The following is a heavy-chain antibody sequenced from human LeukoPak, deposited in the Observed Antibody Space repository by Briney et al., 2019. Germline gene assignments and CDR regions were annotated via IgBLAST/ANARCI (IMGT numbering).Heavy chain of an antibody. Sequence: SVKVSCKASGGTFSSYAFSWVRQAPGQGLEWMGGIIPIVGTTNYAQMFQGRVTITADESTSTAYMELSSLRSEDTAVYYCARGGYYYDSSGYSHLPDYWGQGALVTVSA. CDR2: IIPIVGTT. J-gene: IGHJ4*02. D-gene: IGHD3-22*01. V-gene: IGHV1-69*13. CDR1: GGTFSSYA. CDR3: ARGGYYYDSSGYSHLPDY.